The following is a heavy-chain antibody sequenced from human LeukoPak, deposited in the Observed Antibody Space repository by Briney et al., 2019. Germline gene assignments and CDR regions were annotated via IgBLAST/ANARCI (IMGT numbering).Heavy chain of an antibody. CDR2: ISYDGSNK. CDR3: ARDLYCSSTSCLYNWLDP. D-gene: IGHD2-2*01. Sequence: GGSLRLSCAASGFTFSSYAMHWVRQAPGKGLEWVAVISYDGSNKYYADSVKGRFTISRDNSKNTLYLQMNSLRAEDTAVYYCARDLYCSSTSCLYNWLDPWGQGTLVTVSS. CDR1: GFTFSSYA. V-gene: IGHV3-30*04. J-gene: IGHJ5*02.